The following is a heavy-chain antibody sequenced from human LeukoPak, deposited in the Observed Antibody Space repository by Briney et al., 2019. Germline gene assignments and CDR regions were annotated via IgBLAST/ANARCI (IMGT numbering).Heavy chain of an antibody. V-gene: IGHV4-39*01. J-gene: IGHJ4*02. CDR1: GGSLSSSSYY. D-gene: IGHD4-17*01. CDR3: ARRGDYEFDS. Sequence: SETLSLTCTAPGGSLSSSSYYWGWIRQPPGKGLEWIGSIYYSGSTYYNPSLKSRVTISVDTSKNQFSLKLTSVTAADTAAYYCARRGDYEFDSWGQGTLVTVSS. CDR2: IYYSGST.